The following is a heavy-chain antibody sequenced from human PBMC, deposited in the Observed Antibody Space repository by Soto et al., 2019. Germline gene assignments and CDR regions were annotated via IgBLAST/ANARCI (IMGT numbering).Heavy chain of an antibody. J-gene: IGHJ4*02. CDR1: GFTFNKFA. CDR3: SRDISTTVAVGGYFHS. D-gene: IGHD4-17*01. Sequence: QVQLVESGGGVVQPGRSLRLSCAASGFTFNKFAMHWVRQAPGKGLEWVALIWYDGSNKYYIDSVKGRFTISRDNSKTTLFLLMYIKTAADTAVSYYSRDISTTVAVGGYFHSWGQGTLVTVSS. CDR2: IWYDGSNK. V-gene: IGHV3-33*01.